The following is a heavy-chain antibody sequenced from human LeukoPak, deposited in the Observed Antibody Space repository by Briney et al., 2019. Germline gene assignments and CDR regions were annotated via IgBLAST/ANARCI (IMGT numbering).Heavy chain of an antibody. V-gene: IGHV3-74*01. CDR2: INYDGTTT. Sequence: PGGSLRLSCAASGFNFSSYWMHWVRQAPGKGLVWISRINYDGTTTSYADSVKGRFTISRDNAKNSLYLQMHSLRADDTAVYYCARGAYNSGGTLEIWGQGTLVTVSS. J-gene: IGHJ4*02. D-gene: IGHD3-22*01. CDR3: ARGAYNSGGTLEI. CDR1: GFNFSSYW.